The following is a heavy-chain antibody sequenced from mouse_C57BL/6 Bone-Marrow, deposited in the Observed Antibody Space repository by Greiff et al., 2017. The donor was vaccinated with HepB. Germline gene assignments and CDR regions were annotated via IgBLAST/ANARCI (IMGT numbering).Heavy chain of an antibody. CDR2: IDPSDSYT. CDR3: ARSGGSSYYFDY. D-gene: IGHD1-1*01. Sequence: VQLQQSGAELVMPGASVKLSCKASGYTFTSYWMHWVKQRPGQGLEWIGEIDPSDSYTNYNQKFKGKSTLTVDKSSSTAYMQLSSLTSEDSAVYYCARSGGSSYYFDYWGQGTTLTVSS. J-gene: IGHJ2*01. V-gene: IGHV1-69*01. CDR1: GYTFTSYW.